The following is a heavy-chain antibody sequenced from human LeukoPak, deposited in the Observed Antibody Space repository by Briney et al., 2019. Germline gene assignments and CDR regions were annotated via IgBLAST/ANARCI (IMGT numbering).Heavy chain of an antibody. V-gene: IGHV3-48*04. Sequence: PGGSLRLSCAVSGFTFSSYWMNWVRQAPGKGLEWVSYISSSGSSIYYADSVKGRFTISRDNAKNSLYLQMNSLRAEDTAVYYCARDICGGDCYRPLYFQHRGQGTLVTVSS. J-gene: IGHJ1*01. CDR3: ARDICGGDCYRPLYFQH. CDR2: ISSSGSSI. CDR1: GFTFSSYW. D-gene: IGHD2-21*02.